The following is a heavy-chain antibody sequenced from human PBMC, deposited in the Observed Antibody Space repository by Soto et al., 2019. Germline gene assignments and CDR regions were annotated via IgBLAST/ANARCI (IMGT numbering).Heavy chain of an antibody. V-gene: IGHV4-59*01. CDR2: IYYSGST. CDR3: ARYTLYYDSSGPFDY. J-gene: IGHJ4*02. Sequence: SATLSLTCPVPGGSISSYYWSWFRQPPGKGLEWIGYIYYSGSTNYNPSLKSRVTISVDTSKNQFSLKLSSVTAADTAVYYCARYTLYYDSSGPFDYWGQGTLVTVS. D-gene: IGHD3-22*01. CDR1: GGSISSYY.